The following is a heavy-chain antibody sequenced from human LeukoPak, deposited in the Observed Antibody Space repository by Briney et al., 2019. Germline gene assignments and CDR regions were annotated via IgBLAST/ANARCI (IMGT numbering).Heavy chain of an antibody. CDR2: ISYDGSNK. V-gene: IGHV3-30*04. J-gene: IGHJ4*02. CDR1: GFTFSSYA. Sequence: PGGSLRLSCAASGFTFSSYAMHWVRQAPGKGLEWVAVISYDGSNKYYADSVKGRFTISRDNSKNTLYLQMNSLRAEDSAVYYCARPHRRYYDSSGYLDYWGQGTLVTVSS. CDR3: ARPHRRYYDSSGYLDY. D-gene: IGHD3-22*01.